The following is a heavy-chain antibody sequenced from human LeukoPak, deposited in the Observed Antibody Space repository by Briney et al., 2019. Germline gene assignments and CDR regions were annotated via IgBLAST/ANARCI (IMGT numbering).Heavy chain of an antibody. V-gene: IGHV3-23*01. CDR3: AAPGVVVAATTLLDAFDI. CDR2: FSGSGGST. CDR1: GFTFSSYA. J-gene: IGHJ3*02. D-gene: IGHD2-15*01. Sequence: GGSLRLSCAASGFTFSSYAMSWVRQAPGKGLECISGFSGSGGSTYYADSVKGRFTISRDNSKNTLYLQMNSLRAEDTAMYYCAAPGVVVAATTLLDAFDIWGQGTMVTVSS.